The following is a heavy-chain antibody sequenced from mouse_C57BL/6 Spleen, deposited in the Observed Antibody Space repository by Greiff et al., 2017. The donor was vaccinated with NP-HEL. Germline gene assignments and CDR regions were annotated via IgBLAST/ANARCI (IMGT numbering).Heavy chain of an antibody. J-gene: IGHJ2*01. CDR2: IYPSDSDT. CDR1: GYTFTSYW. CDR3: GRGGPYYYGD. V-gene: IGHV1-61*01. Sequence: QVQLQQPGAELVRPGSSVKLSCKASGYTFTSYWMGWVKQRPGQGLEWIGNIYPSDSDTHYNQKFKDKATLTVDKSSRPAYLQLSSLTSEDSAVYYCGRGGPYYYGDWGQGTTLT. D-gene: IGHD1-1*01.